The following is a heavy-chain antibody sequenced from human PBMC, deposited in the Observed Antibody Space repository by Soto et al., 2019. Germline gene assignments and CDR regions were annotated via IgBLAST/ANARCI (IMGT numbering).Heavy chain of an antibody. CDR3: APRGGGGGY. J-gene: IGHJ4*02. V-gene: IGHV3-53*01. CDR2: IYSGGYT. CDR1: GFTVSNNY. Sequence: EVQLVESGGGLIQPGGSLRLSCAVSGFTVSNNYMSWVRQAPGKGLEGVSVIYSGGYTAYGDSVKGRFTISRDNSKNTLYLQMNSPGDAARAVFYGAPRGGGGGYWGQGTLVTVSS. D-gene: IGHD3-16*01.